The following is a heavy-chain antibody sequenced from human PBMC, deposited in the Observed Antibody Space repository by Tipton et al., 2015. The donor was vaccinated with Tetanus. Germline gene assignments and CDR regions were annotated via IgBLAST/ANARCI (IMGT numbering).Heavy chain of an antibody. Sequence: QSGAEVKKPGASVKVSCKASGYTFISYYIHWVRQAPGQGLEWMGIINPIDGNASYAQGFQGRVTMTRDTSTDIVYMDLSSLRSDDTAVYYCATYRSGWYNYFDYWGQGTLVTVSS. D-gene: IGHD6-19*01. J-gene: IGHJ4*02. V-gene: IGHV1-46*01. CDR3: ATYRSGWYNYFDY. CDR1: GYTFISYY. CDR2: INPIDGNA.